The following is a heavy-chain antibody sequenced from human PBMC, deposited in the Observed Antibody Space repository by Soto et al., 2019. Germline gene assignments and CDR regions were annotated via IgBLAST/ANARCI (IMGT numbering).Heavy chain of an antibody. CDR1: GFIFRIYD. Sequence: GGSLRLSCATSGFIFRIYDMSWVRQAPGKGLEWVSGISPTGGTTYYADSVKGRFTISRDNSGHTLFLTLKSLRVDDTAIYYCAKLAPELSMSPRYFDSWGQGALVTVSS. CDR2: ISPTGGTT. V-gene: IGHV3-23*01. J-gene: IGHJ4*03. CDR3: AKLAPELSMSPRYFDS. D-gene: IGHD3-3*02.